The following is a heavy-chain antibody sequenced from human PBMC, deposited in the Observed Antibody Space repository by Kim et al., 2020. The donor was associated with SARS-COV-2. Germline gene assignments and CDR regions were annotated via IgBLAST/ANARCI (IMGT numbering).Heavy chain of an antibody. J-gene: IGHJ6*02. CDR3: ARVSESITMIVVVRAYYYYGMDV. V-gene: IGHV4-4*02. Sequence: SETLSRTCAVSGGSISSSNWWSWVRQPPGKGLEWIGEIYHSGSTNYNPSLKSRVTISVDKSKNQFSLKLSSVTAADTAVYYCARVSESITMIVVVRAYYYYGMDVWGQGTTVTVSS. CDR2: IYHSGST. CDR1: GGSISSSNW. D-gene: IGHD3-22*01.